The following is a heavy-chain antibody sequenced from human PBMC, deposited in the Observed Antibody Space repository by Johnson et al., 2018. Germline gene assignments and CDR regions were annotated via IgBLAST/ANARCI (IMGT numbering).Heavy chain of an antibody. CDR1: GFTFSSYS. CDR3: ERDGYSNAWVYGMDV. V-gene: IGHV3-21*01. D-gene: IGHD4-11*01. CDR2: ISSSSSYI. Sequence: VQLVESWGVLVKPGGSLRLSCAASGFTFSSYSMNWVRQAPGKGLEWVSSISSSSSYIYYADSVKGRLTISRDNAKNSLYLQINSLRAEDTAVYYCERDGYSNAWVYGMDVWGQGTTVTVSS. J-gene: IGHJ6*02.